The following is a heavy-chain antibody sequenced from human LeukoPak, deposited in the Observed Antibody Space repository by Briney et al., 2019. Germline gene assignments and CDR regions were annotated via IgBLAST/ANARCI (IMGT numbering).Heavy chain of an antibody. V-gene: IGHV3-23*01. CDR1: GFTFSIYA. CDR3: AKDRPNYYGSNGHYYRRDGDY. Sequence: GGSLRLSCVASGFTFSIYAMSWVRQAPGKGQQWVSSITSSGDGTYYADSVKGRFTISRDNSENMLYLQMNSLRVEHTAVYFCAKDRPNYYGSNGHYYRRDGDYWGQGTLVTLFS. CDR2: ITSSGDGT. J-gene: IGHJ4*02. D-gene: IGHD3-22*01.